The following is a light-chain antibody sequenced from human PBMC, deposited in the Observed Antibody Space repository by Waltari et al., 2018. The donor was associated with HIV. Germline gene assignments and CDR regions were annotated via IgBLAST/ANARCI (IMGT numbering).Light chain of an antibody. Sequence: QSALTQPASVSGSPGPSITISCTRTSSDVRSYNLVSWDQPQPGKNPKIMIYDGRKRRAGVSNRCSGSKSGNTASMTISGLQAEDEADYYCCSYAGSSKVFGGGTKLTVL. CDR1: SSDVRSYNL. CDR3: CSYAGSSKV. CDR2: DGR. V-gene: IGLV2-23*01. J-gene: IGLJ3*02.